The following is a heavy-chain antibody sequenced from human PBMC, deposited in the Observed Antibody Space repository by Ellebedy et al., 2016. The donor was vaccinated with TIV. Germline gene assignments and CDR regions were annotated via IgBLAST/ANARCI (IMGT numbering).Heavy chain of an antibody. CDR3: AAERENDACDI. V-gene: IGHV1-58*02. Sequence: AASVKVSCKASAFTFTSSAMQWVRQARGQRLEWIGCIVVGSGNTNYAQKFQKRVTITRDMSTSTAYMELRSLRSEETAVYSCAAERENDACDIWGQGTMVTVSS. CDR1: AFTFTSSA. CDR2: IVVGSGNT. J-gene: IGHJ3*02.